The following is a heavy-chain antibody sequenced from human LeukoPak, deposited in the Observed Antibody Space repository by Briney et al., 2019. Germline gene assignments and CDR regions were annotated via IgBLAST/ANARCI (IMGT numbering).Heavy chain of an antibody. CDR2: ITDSGGST. D-gene: IGHD2-2*01. CDR1: GFTFSSYS. V-gene: IGHV3-23*01. J-gene: IGHJ4*02. CDR3: APLGYCSSTTCDSRDY. Sequence: GGSLRLSCAASGFTFSSYSMNWVRQAPGKGLDWVSTITDSGGSTYYADSVKGRFTISRDNSKNTLYLQMNSLRVEDTAVYYCAPLGYCSSTTCDSRDYWGRGTLVTVSS.